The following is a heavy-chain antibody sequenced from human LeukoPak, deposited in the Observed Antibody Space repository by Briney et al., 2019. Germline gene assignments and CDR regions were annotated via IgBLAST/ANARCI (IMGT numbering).Heavy chain of an antibody. V-gene: IGHV3-23*01. CDR3: AKRTYCGSDCYFDF. CDR1: GFTFSNYA. CDR2: IGTGSSST. J-gene: IGHJ4*02. D-gene: IGHD2-21*02. Sequence: GGSLRLSCAASGFTFSNYAMSWVRQAPGKGLEWVSAIGTGSSSTYYADSVKGRFTISRDNSTNTVYLQMTNLRAEDTALYYCAKRTYCGSDCYFDFWGQGTLVTVSS.